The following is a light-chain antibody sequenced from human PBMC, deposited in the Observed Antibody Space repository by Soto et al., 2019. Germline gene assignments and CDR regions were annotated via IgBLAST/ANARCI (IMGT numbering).Light chain of an antibody. V-gene: IGKV1-39*01. Sequence: DIQMTQSPSSLSASVGDRVTITCRASQSISSYLNWYQQKPGKAPKLLIYAASSLQSGVPSRFSGSGSGTDFTLTISSLQPEDFETYYCQQSYSTPYTFGQVTKLDIK. CDR2: AAS. CDR1: QSISSY. CDR3: QQSYSTPYT. J-gene: IGKJ2*01.